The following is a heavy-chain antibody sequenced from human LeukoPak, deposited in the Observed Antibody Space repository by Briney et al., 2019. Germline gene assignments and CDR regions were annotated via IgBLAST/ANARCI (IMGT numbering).Heavy chain of an antibody. CDR3: TRDQPWFY. J-gene: IGHJ4*02. CDR1: GYTFSSYW. D-gene: IGHD3-10*01. Sequence: GGSLRLSCAASGYTFSSYWMHWVRQAPGKGLVWVPRINSDGTSISYADSVKGRFTISRDNAKNTLYLQMNSLRAEDTAVYYCTRDQPWFYWGQGALVTVSS. V-gene: IGHV3-74*01. CDR2: INSDGTSI.